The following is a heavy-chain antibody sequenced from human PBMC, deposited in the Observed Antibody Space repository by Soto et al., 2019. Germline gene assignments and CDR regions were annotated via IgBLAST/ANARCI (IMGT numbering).Heavy chain of an antibody. Sequence: PSETLSLTCTVSGGSVSTGSYDWSWIRQPPGKGLEWIGKIFFTGSAHYNPSLRNRVTMSVDTSKDQFSLTLTSVTAADTAMYYCARDGHGMDVWGQGTTVTVSS. V-gene: IGHV4-61*01. CDR2: IFFTGSA. J-gene: IGHJ6*02. CDR3: ARDGHGMDV. CDR1: GGSVSTGSYD.